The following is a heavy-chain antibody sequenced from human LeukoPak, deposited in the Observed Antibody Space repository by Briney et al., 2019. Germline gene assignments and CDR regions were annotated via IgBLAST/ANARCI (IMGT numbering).Heavy chain of an antibody. CDR2: IYPADSDI. Sequence: GESLKISCKGSGYRFTSYWIGWVRQIPGKGLEWMAIIYPADSDIRYSPSFQGQVTISADKSISTSYLQWSSLKASDTAMYYCARSLTAAAGDYWGQGTLVTVSS. J-gene: IGHJ4*02. V-gene: IGHV5-51*01. CDR3: ARSLTAAAGDY. D-gene: IGHD6-25*01. CDR1: GYRFTSYW.